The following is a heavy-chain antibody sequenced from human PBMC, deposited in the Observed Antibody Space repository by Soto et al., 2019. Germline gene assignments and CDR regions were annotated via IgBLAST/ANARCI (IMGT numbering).Heavy chain of an antibody. CDR1: GFTFSAVY. V-gene: IGHV3-11*05. J-gene: IGHJ4*02. Sequence: QVQLEESGGGLVKPGGSLRLSCAASGFTFSAVYMSWIRQTPNKGLEYISYISSGGTSANYADSVKGRFTISRDNAKNSLYLQMNSLRAEHTAVYYCARDRGAVTGQYFDYWGQGALVTVSS. CDR2: ISSGGTSA. CDR3: ARDRGAVTGQYFDY. D-gene: IGHD6-19*01.